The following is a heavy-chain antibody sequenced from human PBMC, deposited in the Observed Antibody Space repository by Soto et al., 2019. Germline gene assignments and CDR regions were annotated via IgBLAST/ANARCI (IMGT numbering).Heavy chain of an antibody. CDR1: GGSISSYY. Sequence: SETLSLTCTVSGGSISSYYWSWIRQPPGKGLEWIGYIYYSGSTNYNPSLKSRVTISVDTSKNQFSLKLSSVTAADTAVYYCARLWNDRGDAFDIWGQGTMVTVSS. V-gene: IGHV4-59*01. J-gene: IGHJ3*02. CDR2: IYYSGST. D-gene: IGHD1-1*01. CDR3: ARLWNDRGDAFDI.